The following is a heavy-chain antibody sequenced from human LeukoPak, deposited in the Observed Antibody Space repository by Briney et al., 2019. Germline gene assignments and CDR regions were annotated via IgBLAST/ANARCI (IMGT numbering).Heavy chain of an antibody. CDR3: ASRPLAARPLKTDY. CDR1: GGSFSGYY. Sequence: PSETLSLTCAVYGGSFSGYYWSWIRQPPGRGLEWIGEINHSGSTNYNPSLKSRVTISVDTSKNQFSLKLSSVTAADTAAYYCASRPLAARPLKTDYWGQGTLVTVSS. D-gene: IGHD6-6*01. V-gene: IGHV4-34*01. J-gene: IGHJ4*02. CDR2: INHSGST.